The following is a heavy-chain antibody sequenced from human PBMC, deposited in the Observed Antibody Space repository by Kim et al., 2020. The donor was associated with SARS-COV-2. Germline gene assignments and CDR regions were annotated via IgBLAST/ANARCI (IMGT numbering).Heavy chain of an antibody. CDR3: ARQAIRFGELLSDYYYYYGMDV. J-gene: IGHJ6*02. CDR1: GGSISSSSYY. V-gene: IGHV4-39*01. D-gene: IGHD3-10*01. Sequence: SETLSLTCTVSGGSISSSSYYWGRIRQPPGKGLEWIGSIYYSGSTYYNPSLKSRVTISVDTSKNQFSLKLSSVTAADTAVYYCARQAIRFGELLSDYYYYYGMDVWGQGTTVTVSS. CDR2: IYYSGST.